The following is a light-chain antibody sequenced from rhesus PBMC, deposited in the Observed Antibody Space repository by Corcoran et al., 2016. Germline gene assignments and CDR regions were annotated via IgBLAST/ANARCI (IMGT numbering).Light chain of an antibody. CDR3: SSYASSSAYI. J-gene: IGLJ1*01. CDR1: SNDIGDYNR. Sequence: QAALTQSPSVSGSPGQSVTISCTGTSNDIGDYNRVSWYQHHPGKAPKLMIYEVSKRPSGVSDRFSGSKSGNTASLTISGLQAEDEADYYCSSYASSSAYIFGAGTRLTVL. V-gene: IGLV2-13*02. CDR2: EVS.